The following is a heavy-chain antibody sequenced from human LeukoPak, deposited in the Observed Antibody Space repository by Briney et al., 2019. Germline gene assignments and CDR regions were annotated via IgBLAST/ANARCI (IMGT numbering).Heavy chain of an antibody. J-gene: IGHJ4*02. CDR3: ARGRPGIAVAGTLDY. Sequence: GGSLRLSCAASGFTVSSNYMSWVRQAPGKGLEWVSVIYSGGSTYYADSVKGRFTISRDNSKNTLYLQMNSLRAEDTAVYYCARGRPGIAVAGTLDYWGQGTLVTVSS. CDR1: GFTVSSNY. CDR2: IYSGGST. D-gene: IGHD6-19*01. V-gene: IGHV3-66*01.